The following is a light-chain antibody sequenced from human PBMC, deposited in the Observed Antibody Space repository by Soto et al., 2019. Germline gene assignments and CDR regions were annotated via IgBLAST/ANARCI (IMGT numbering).Light chain of an antibody. CDR1: QSVSSN. V-gene: IGKV3-11*01. Sequence: TQSPATLSVSPGERATLSCRASQSVSSNLAWYQQKPGQAPRLLIYDASNRATGIPARFSGSGSGTDFTLTISSLEPEDFAVYYCQQRTYGLTFGGGTKVDIK. CDR3: QQRTYGLT. CDR2: DAS. J-gene: IGKJ4*01.